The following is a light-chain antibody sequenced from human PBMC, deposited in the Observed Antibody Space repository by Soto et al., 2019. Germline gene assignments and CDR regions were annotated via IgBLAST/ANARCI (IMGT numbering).Light chain of an antibody. CDR1: QSVSNF. CDR3: QQYSNWPSWT. CDR2: GAS. V-gene: IGKV3-15*01. J-gene: IGKJ1*01. Sequence: EKVMTQSPATLYTSPGERATLSCRASQSVSNFLAWYQQKPGQAPRLLIYGASTRATGVPARFSGSGSGTEFTLTISSLQSEDFAVYYCQQYSNWPSWTFGQGTKVEVK.